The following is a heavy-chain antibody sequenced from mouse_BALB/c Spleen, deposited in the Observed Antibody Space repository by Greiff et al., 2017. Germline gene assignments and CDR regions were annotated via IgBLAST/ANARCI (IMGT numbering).Heavy chain of an antibody. CDR1: GFSLTSYG. D-gene: IGHD1-1*01. J-gene: IGHJ2*01. Sequence: VQVVESGPGLVQPSQSLSITCTVSGFSLTSYGVHWVRQSPGKGLEWLGVIWSGGSTDYNAAFISRLSISKDNSKSQVFFKMNSLQADDTAIYYCARNGAYGSSYVGYFDYWGQGTTLTVSS. V-gene: IGHV2-4-1*01. CDR2: IWSGGST. CDR3: ARNGAYGSSYVGYFDY.